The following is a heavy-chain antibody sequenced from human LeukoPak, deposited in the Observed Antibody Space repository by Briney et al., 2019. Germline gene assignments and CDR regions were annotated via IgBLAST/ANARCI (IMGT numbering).Heavy chain of an antibody. CDR2: ISGSGGCT. Sequence: GGSLRLSCSASGFTFSSYAMSWVRQAPGKGLEWVSAISGSGGCTYYADSVKGRFTISRDNSKNTLYLQMNSLRAEDTAVYYCAKGTGRSSWYNIYFDYWGQGTLVTVSS. D-gene: IGHD6-13*01. J-gene: IGHJ4*02. V-gene: IGHV3-23*01. CDR1: GFTFSSYA. CDR3: AKGTGRSSWYNIYFDY.